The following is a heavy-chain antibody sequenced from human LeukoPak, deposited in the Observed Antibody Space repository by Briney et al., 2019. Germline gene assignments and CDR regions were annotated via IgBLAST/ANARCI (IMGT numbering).Heavy chain of an antibody. D-gene: IGHD3-10*01. J-gene: IGHJ4*02. Sequence: QAGGSLRLSCVASGITFSSYGMSWVRQTPGKGLEWVSSISYTGGSTYYADSVKGRFTISRDNSKNTLYLQMNSLRAEDTALYYCATWFGELCFDYWGQGTLVTVSS. CDR2: ISYTGGST. CDR3: ATWFGELCFDY. V-gene: IGHV3-23*01. CDR1: GITFSSYG.